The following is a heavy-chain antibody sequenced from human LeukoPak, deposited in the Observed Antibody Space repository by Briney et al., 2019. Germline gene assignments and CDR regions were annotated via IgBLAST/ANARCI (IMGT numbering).Heavy chain of an antibody. D-gene: IGHD5-18*01. Sequence: PSETLSLTCTVSGGSISSSSYYWGWIRQPPGKGLEWIGSIYYSGSTYYNPSLKSRVTISVDTSKNQFSLKLSSVTAADTAVYYCARGRGYSYGYHLLFDYWGQGTLVTVSS. CDR1: GGSISSSSYY. CDR3: ARGRGYSYGYHLLFDY. V-gene: IGHV4-39*07. J-gene: IGHJ4*02. CDR2: IYYSGST.